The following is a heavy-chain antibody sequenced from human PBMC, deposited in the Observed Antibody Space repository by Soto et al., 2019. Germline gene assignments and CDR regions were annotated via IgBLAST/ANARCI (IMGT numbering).Heavy chain of an antibody. CDR1: GGTFSSYA. CDR3: ARSQGSSTSLEIYNYYYYGMDV. CDR2: IIPISGTA. Sequence: QVQLVQSGAEVKKPGSSVQVSCKASGGTFSSYAISWVRQAPGQGLEWMGGIIPISGTANYAQKFQGRVTSTADESTSTAYMELSSLRSEDTAMYYCARSQGSSTSLEIYNYYYYGMDVWGQGTTVTVSS. D-gene: IGHD2-2*01. J-gene: IGHJ6*02. V-gene: IGHV1-69*01.